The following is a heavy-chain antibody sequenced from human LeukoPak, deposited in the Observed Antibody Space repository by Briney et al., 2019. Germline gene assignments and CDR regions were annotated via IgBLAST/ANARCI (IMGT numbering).Heavy chain of an antibody. V-gene: IGHV1-18*01. Sequence: ASVKVSCRASGYTFTSYGISWVRQAPGQGLEWMGWISAYNGNTNYAQKLQGRVTMTTDTSTSTAYMELRSLRSDDTAVYYCARDPPYSAGATLDDYWGQGTLVTVSS. CDR1: GYTFTSYG. J-gene: IGHJ4*02. CDR3: ARDPPYSAGATLDDY. D-gene: IGHD1-26*01. CDR2: ISAYNGNT.